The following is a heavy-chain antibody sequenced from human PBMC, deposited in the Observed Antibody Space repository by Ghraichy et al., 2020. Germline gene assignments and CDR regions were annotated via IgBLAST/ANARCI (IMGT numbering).Heavy chain of an antibody. D-gene: IGHD6-13*01. CDR1: GFTFSTYV. Sequence: RGSLRLSCAASGFTFSTYVMSWVRQAPGKGLEWVSSISGSAGSTYYADSVKGRFTISRDNSKNTLYLQMNSLRAEDTARYYCVKDQVDSNTWYAYFDSWGQGTLVTVSS. J-gene: IGHJ4*02. CDR2: ISGSAGST. CDR3: VKDQVDSNTWYAYFDS. V-gene: IGHV3-23*01.